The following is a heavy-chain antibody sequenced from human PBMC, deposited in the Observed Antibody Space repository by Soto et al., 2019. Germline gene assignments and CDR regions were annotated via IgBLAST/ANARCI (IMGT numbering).Heavy chain of an antibody. Sequence: SLRLSCAASGFTFSSYAMSWVRQAPGKGLEWVSAISGSGGSTYYADSVKGRFTISRDNSKNTPYLQMNSLRAEDTAVYYCAKAERYYDSSGYCFDYWGQGTLVTVSS. CDR2: ISGSGGST. V-gene: IGHV3-23*01. J-gene: IGHJ4*02. CDR3: AKAERYYDSSGYCFDY. D-gene: IGHD3-22*01. CDR1: GFTFSSYA.